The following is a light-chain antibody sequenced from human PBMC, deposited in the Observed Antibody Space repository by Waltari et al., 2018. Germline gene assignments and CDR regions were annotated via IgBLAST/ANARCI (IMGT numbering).Light chain of an antibody. CDR2: EAS. V-gene: IGLV2-23*01. J-gene: IGLJ1*01. CDR1: SREFWGYNF. CDR3: CSYAGSSTLV. Sequence: SPLPQPASVSGSAGPAITISCTGTSREFWGYNFHPWYQQHPGKAPKLMINEASKRPSGVSNRFSGSKSGNTASLTISGLQAEDEADYYCCSYAGSSTLVFGTGTKVTVL.